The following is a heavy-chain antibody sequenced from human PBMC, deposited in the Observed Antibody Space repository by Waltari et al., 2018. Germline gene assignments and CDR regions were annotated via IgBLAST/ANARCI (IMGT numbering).Heavy chain of an antibody. CDR1: GYTFTGYY. CDR3: ARGAIVVVTAIPNWFDP. V-gene: IGHV1-2*04. D-gene: IGHD2-21*02. J-gene: IGHJ5*02. CDR2: INPNSGGT. Sequence: QVQLVQPGAEVKKPGASVTASCKAPGYTFTGYYMNWVRQDHGQGLEWMGLINPNSGGTNYAQKFQGWFTMTRDTSISTAYMELSRLRSDDTAVYYCARGAIVVVTAIPNWFDPWGQGTLVTVSS.